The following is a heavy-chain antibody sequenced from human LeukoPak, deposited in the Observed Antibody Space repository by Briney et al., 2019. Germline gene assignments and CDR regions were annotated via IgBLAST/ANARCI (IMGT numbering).Heavy chain of an antibody. Sequence: SETLSLTCTVSGGSISSYYWSWIRQPPGKGLEWIGYIYYSGSTNYNPSLKSRVTISVDTSKNQFSLKLSSVTAADTAVYYCARDPNGPGGGWNYYDFWSGYYDANWFDPWGQGTLVTVSS. V-gene: IGHV4-59*01. CDR2: IYYSGST. CDR1: GGSISSYY. CDR3: ARDPNGPGGGWNYYDFWSGYYDANWFDP. J-gene: IGHJ5*02. D-gene: IGHD3-3*01.